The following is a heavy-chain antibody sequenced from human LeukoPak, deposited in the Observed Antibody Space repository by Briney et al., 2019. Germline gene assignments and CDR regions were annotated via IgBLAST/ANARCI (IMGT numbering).Heavy chain of an antibody. D-gene: IGHD2-8*01. CDR1: GFTFSDYY. J-gene: IGHJ5*02. Sequence: PGGSLRLSCAASGFTFSDYYMSWIRQAPGKGLEWVSYISSSGSTIYYADSVKGRFTISKDNANDSLYLQMNSLRAEDTAVYYCVRDRNGGCFDPWGQGTLVTVSS. CDR3: VRDRNGGCFDP. CDR2: ISSSGSTI. V-gene: IGHV3-11*04.